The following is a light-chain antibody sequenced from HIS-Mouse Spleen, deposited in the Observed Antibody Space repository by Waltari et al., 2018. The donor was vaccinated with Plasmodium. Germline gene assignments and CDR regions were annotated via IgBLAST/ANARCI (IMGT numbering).Light chain of an antibody. V-gene: IGKV3-15*01. CDR3: QQYNNWSFT. CDR1: QSVSSN. Sequence: ATLPCRASQSVSSNLAGYQQKPGQDPRLLIYGASTRATGIPARFSGSGSGTEFTLTISSLQSEDFAVYYCQQYNNWSFTFGPGTKVDIK. J-gene: IGKJ3*01. CDR2: GAS.